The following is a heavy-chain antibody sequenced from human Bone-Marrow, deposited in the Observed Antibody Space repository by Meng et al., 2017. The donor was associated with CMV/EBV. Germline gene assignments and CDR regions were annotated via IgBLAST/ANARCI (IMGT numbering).Heavy chain of an antibody. CDR1: VYTFTSYD. J-gene: IGHJ6*02. CDR2: MNPNSGNT. Sequence: ASVKVSCKGCVYTFTSYDINWVRQATGQGLEWMGWMNPNSGNTGYAQKFQGRVTITRNTSISTAYMELSRLRSEDTAVYYCASSTLVPAAIRFYYYYYGMDVWGQGTTVTVSS. CDR3: ASSTLVPAAIRFYYYYYGMDV. V-gene: IGHV1-8*03. D-gene: IGHD2-2*02.